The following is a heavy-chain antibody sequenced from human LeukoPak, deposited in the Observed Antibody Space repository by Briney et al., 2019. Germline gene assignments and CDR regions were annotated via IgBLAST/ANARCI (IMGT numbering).Heavy chain of an antibody. D-gene: IGHD3-3*01. Sequence: SETLSLTCTVSGGSISSYYRSWIRQPAGKGLEWIGRIYTSGSTKYNPSLKRRVTMSVETSKNQFSLKLSSVTAADTAVYYCARDVEWRAFDIWGQGTMVTVSS. J-gene: IGHJ3*02. CDR2: IYTSGST. V-gene: IGHV4-4*07. CDR1: GGSISSYY. CDR3: ARDVEWRAFDI.